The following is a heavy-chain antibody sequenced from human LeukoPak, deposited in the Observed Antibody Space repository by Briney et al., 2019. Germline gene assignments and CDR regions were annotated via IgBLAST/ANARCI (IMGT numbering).Heavy chain of an antibody. Sequence: GGSLRLSCAASGFTFSGSAMSWVRQAPGKGLEWVAVISYDGSNKYYADSVKGRFTISRDNSKNTLYLQMNSLRAEDTAVYYCARARDSSSWFSSDYWGQGTLVTVSS. J-gene: IGHJ4*02. D-gene: IGHD6-13*01. V-gene: IGHV3-30-3*01. CDR2: ISYDGSNK. CDR1: GFTFSGSA. CDR3: ARARDSSSWFSSDY.